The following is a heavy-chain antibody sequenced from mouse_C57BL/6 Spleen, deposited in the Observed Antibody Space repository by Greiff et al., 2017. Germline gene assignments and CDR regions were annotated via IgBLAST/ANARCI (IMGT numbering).Heavy chain of an antibody. V-gene: IGHV5-6*01. Sequence: EVQVVESGGDLVKPGGSLKLSCAASGFTFSSYGMSWVRQTPDKRLEWVATISSGGSYTYYPDSVKGRFTISRDNAKNTLYLQMSSLKSEDTAMYYCARQDYGNYFDYRGQGTTLTVSS. CDR3: ARQDYGNYFDY. CDR1: GFTFSSYG. J-gene: IGHJ2*01. CDR2: ISSGGSYT. D-gene: IGHD1-1*01.